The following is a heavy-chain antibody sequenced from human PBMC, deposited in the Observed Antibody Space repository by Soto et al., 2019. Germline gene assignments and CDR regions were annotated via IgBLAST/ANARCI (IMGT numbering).Heavy chain of an antibody. CDR1: GFTLSTYS. Sequence: EVQLVESGGGLVQTGGSLRLSCAAPGFTLSTYSMNWVRLAPGKGLEWVSYISSSSSTIYYADSVKGRFTISRDNAKNSLYRQMNSLRAEDTAVYYCARDRYCSGGSCYFDYWGQGTLVTVSS. CDR3: ARDRYCSGGSCYFDY. V-gene: IGHV3-48*01. CDR2: ISSSSSTI. D-gene: IGHD2-15*01. J-gene: IGHJ4*02.